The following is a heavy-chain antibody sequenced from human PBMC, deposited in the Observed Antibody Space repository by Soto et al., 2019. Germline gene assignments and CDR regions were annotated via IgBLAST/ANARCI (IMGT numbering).Heavy chain of an antibody. CDR3: ARGTTYYYDSSGYNWFDL. CDR1: GGAFRGYY. D-gene: IGHD3-22*01. V-gene: IGHV4-59*01. J-gene: IGHJ5*02. CDR2: IYYSGST. Sequence: SGTPSPTRAVYGGAFRGYYWSWIPQPPGEGLEWIGYIYYSGSTNYNPSLKSRVTISVDTSKNQFSLKLSSVTAADTAVYYCARGTTYYYDSSGYNWFDLWGQGTLVTVSS.